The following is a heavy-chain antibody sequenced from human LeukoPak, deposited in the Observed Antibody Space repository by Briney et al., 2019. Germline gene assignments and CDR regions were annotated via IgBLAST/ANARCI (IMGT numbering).Heavy chain of an antibody. CDR2: ISSSSNTI. J-gene: IGHJ4*02. V-gene: IGHV3-48*01. Sequence: GGSLRLSCAASGFTFSSYSMNWVRQAPGKGLEWVSYISSSSNTIYYADSVKGRFTISRDNSKNTLYLQMNSLRAEDTAVYYCAGSSSWYYFKYWGQGTLVTVSS. CDR1: GFTFSSYS. D-gene: IGHD6-13*01. CDR3: AGSSSWYYFKY.